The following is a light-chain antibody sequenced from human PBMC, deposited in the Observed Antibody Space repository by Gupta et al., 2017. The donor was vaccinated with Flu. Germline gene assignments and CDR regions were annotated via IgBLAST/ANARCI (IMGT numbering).Light chain of an antibody. J-gene: IGLJ2*01. CDR3: AAWDDSRNGVV. V-gene: IGLV1-44*01. CDR2: SNN. CDR1: SSNIGSNT. Sequence: QSVLTQPPSASGTPRQRVTISCSGSSSNIGSNTVNWYQQLPGTAPKLLIYSNNQRPSGVPDRFSGSKSGTSASLAISGLQSEDEADYYCAAWDDSRNGVVFGGGTKLTVL.